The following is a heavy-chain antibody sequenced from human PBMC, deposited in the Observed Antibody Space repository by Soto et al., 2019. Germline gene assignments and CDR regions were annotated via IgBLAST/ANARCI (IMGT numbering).Heavy chain of an antibody. J-gene: IGHJ6*02. CDR3: VIAIRHYGTDV. CDR2: INSDGSYT. CDR1: GVFFSNCW. V-gene: IGHV3-74*01. D-gene: IGHD3-22*01. Sequence: GGYLRLSCVASGVFFSNCWMYWVRQAPGMGLVWVSHINSDGSYTTYADSVKGRFTISRDNAKNTLYLQMNSLRAEDTAVYYCVIAIRHYGTDVSGRATTVSLSS.